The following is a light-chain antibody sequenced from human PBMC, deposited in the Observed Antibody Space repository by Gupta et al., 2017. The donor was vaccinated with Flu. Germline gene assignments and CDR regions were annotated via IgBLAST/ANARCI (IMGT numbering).Light chain of an antibody. J-gene: IGKJ4*01. CDR2: KTS. V-gene: IGKV1-5*03. CDR3: QQYSYSPVT. CDR1: QGIRFW. Sequence: DIQMTQSPPTLSASVGDRVTITCRASQGIRFWLAWYQHKPGRAPKLLIYKTSSVGDGVPSRFSGIGSGIDFTLTINNRQPDDFATYYCQQYSYSPVTFGGGTKL.